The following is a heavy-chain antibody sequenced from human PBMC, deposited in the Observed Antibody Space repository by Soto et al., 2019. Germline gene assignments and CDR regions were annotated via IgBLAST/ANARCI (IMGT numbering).Heavy chain of an antibody. CDR3: ARVSIAVAGTVDWFDP. CDR2: IYSGGST. CDR1: GFTVSSNY. J-gene: IGHJ5*02. Sequence: EVQLVESGGGLVQPGGSLRLFCAASGFTVSSNYMSWVRQAPGKGLEWVSVIYSGGSTYYADSVKGRFTISRHNSKNTLYLQMNSLRAEDTAVYYCARVSIAVAGTVDWFDPWGQGTLVTVSS. D-gene: IGHD6-19*01. V-gene: IGHV3-53*04.